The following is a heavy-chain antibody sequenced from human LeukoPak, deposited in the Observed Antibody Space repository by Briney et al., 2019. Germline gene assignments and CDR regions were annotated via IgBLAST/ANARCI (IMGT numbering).Heavy chain of an antibody. J-gene: IGHJ4*02. CDR1: GGSISIPY. V-gene: IGHV4-59*08. Sequence: PSETRSLTCIVSGGSISIPYWSWSGHPPGGGREGIGYFYYSGATNYNPSLQSRVTISVDTSKTQLSLKMTSMTAADTAVYYCARSNARDGYNFGYWGQGILVTVSS. CDR2: FYYSGAT. CDR3: ARSNARDGYNFGY. D-gene: IGHD5-24*01.